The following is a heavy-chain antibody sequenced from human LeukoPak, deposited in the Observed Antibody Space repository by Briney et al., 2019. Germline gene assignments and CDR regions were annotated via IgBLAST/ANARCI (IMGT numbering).Heavy chain of an antibody. CDR3: AREGQDSSGYGPVGY. CDR2: IYYSGST. CDR1: GGSISSYY. Sequence: PSETLSLTCTVSGGSISSYYWSWIRQPPGKGLEWIGSIYYSGSTYYNPSLKSRVTISVDTSKNQFSLKLSSVTAADTAVYYCAREGQDSSGYGPVGYWGQGTLVTVSS. V-gene: IGHV4-59*12. D-gene: IGHD3-22*01. J-gene: IGHJ4*02.